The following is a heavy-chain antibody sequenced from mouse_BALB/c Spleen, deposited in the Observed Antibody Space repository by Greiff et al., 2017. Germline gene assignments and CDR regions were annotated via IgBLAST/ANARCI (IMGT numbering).Heavy chain of an antibody. CDR2: ISDGGSYT. CDR3: ASHYYGSDYYDMDY. V-gene: IGHV5-4*02. Sequence: EVQVVESGGGLVKPGGSLKLSCAASGFTFSDYYMYWVRQNPEKRLEWVATISDGGSYTYYPDSVKGRFTISRDNAKNNLYLQMSSLKSEDTAMYYCASHYYGSDYYDMDYWGQGTSVTVSS. J-gene: IGHJ4*01. CDR1: GFTFSDYY. D-gene: IGHD1-1*01.